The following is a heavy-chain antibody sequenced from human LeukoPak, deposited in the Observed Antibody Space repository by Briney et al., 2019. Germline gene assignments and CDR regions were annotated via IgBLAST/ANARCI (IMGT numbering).Heavy chain of an antibody. D-gene: IGHD6-19*01. CDR2: IYISGST. V-gene: IGHV4-4*09. J-gene: IGHJ6*03. CDR1: GGSISSYY. Sequence: SETLSLTCTVSGGSISSYYWSWIRQPPGKGLEWIGYIYISGSTNYNPSLKSRVTISVDTSKNQFSLKLSSVTAADTAVYYCARHAVRTYYYYYYMDVWGKGTTVTVSS. CDR3: ARHAVRTYYYYYYMDV.